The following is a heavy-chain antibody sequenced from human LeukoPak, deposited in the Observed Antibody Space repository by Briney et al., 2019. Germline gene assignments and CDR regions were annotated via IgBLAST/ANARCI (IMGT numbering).Heavy chain of an antibody. CDR1: GGSISSGDYY. CDR3: ARLWFGELFSWFDP. Sequence: PSQTLSLTCTVSGGSISSGDYYWSWIRQPPGKGLEWIGYIYYSGSTYYNPSLKSRVTISVDTSKNQFSLKLSSVTAADTAVYYCARLWFGELFSWFDPWGQRTLVTVSS. V-gene: IGHV4-30-4*01. J-gene: IGHJ5*02. CDR2: IYYSGST. D-gene: IGHD3-10*01.